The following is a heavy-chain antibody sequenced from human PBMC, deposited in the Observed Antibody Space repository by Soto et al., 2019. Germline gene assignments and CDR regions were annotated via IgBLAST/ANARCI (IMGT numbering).Heavy chain of an antibody. V-gene: IGHV1-69*01. Sequence: QVQLVQSGAEVKKPGSSVKVSCKASGGTFSSYAISWVRQAPGQGLEWMGGIIPIFGTANYAQKIQGRVTITADEPTSTAYMELSSLRSEDTAVYYCARGRVYYDSRTIPGWFDPWGQGTLVTVSS. D-gene: IGHD3-22*01. CDR3: ARGRVYYDSRTIPGWFDP. CDR2: IIPIFGTA. CDR1: GGTFSSYA. J-gene: IGHJ5*02.